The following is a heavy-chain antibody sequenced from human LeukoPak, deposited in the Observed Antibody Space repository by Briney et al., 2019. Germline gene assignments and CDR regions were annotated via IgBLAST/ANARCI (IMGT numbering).Heavy chain of an antibody. Sequence: PGGSLRLSCAASGFPFRDYYMGWIRQAPGKGLEWVSYISSTSETIFYADSMKGRFSISRDSAKNSLYLQMNSLRVEDTAIYYCARLRTHLTGYDISDYCGQGTLVTVSS. D-gene: IGHD5-12*01. J-gene: IGHJ4*02. CDR3: ARLRTHLTGYDISDY. V-gene: IGHV3-11*01. CDR1: GFPFRDYY. CDR2: ISSTSETI.